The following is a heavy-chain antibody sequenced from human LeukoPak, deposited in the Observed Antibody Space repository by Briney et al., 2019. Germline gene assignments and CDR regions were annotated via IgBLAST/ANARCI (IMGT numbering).Heavy chain of an antibody. Sequence: ASVKVTCKASGYSFTSYGISWVRQAPGQGLEWMGWISAYNGNTNYAQKLQGRVTMTTDTFTSTAYMELRSLRSDDTAVYYCARENPDHYCSSSNCYAQYDPEVLMDVWGRGTTVTVSS. D-gene: IGHD2-2*01. CDR2: ISAYNGNT. J-gene: IGHJ6*03. CDR3: ARENPDHYCSSSNCYAQYDPEVLMDV. CDR1: GYSFTSYG. V-gene: IGHV1-18*01.